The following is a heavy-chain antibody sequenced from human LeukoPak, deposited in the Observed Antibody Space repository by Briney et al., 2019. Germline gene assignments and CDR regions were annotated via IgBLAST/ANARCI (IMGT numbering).Heavy chain of an antibody. D-gene: IGHD2-15*01. J-gene: IGHJ3*02. V-gene: IGHV1-46*01. CDR2: INPSGGST. CDR1: GYTFTSYY. CDR3: ARDRVVVVAASSADDAFDI. Sequence: ASVKVSCKASGYTFTSYYMHWVRQAPGQGLEWMGIINPSGGSTSYAQKSQGRVTMTRDTSTSTVYMELSSLRSEDTAVYYCARDRVVVVAASSADDAFDIWGQGTMVTVSS.